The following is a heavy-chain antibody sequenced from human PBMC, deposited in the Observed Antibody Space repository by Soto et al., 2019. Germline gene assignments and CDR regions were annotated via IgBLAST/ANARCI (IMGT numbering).Heavy chain of an antibody. J-gene: IGHJ3*02. CDR2: ISSSSSTI. CDR3: ARNYDFWSGYRPKDAFGI. V-gene: IGHV3-48*02. D-gene: IGHD3-3*01. CDR1: GCTFSSYR. Sequence: PGGALKRKCVASGCTFSSYRMNWVRQAPGKGLEWVSYISSSSSTIYYADSVKGRFTISRDNAKNSLYLQMNSLRDEDTAVYYCARNYDFWSGYRPKDAFGIWGPGTIVTVSS.